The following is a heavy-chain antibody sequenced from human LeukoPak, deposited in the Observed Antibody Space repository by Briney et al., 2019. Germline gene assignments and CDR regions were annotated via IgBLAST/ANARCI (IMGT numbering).Heavy chain of an antibody. D-gene: IGHD6-6*01. Sequence: PGGSLRFSCAASGFTFSSYAMSWVRQAPGKGLEWVSAISGSGGSTYYADSVKGRFTISRDNSKNTLYLQMISLRAEDTAVYYCAKDGYSSSSRDFDYWGQGTLVTVSS. J-gene: IGHJ4*02. CDR1: GFTFSSYA. CDR2: ISGSGGST. V-gene: IGHV3-23*01. CDR3: AKDGYSSSSRDFDY.